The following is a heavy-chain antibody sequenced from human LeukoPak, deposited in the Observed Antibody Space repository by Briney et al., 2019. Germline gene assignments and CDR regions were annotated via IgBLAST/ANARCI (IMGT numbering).Heavy chain of an antibody. CDR2: INHSGST. V-gene: IGHV4-39*07. D-gene: IGHD5-24*01. Sequence: SETLSLTCTVSGGSISSSSYYWGWIRQPPGKGLEWIGEINHSGSTNYNPSLKSRVTISVDTSKNQFSLKLSSVTAADTAVYYCARMQYGGWLQFTGFFGYWGQGTLVTVSS. CDR1: GGSISSSSYY. J-gene: IGHJ4*02. CDR3: ARMQYGGWLQFTGFFGY.